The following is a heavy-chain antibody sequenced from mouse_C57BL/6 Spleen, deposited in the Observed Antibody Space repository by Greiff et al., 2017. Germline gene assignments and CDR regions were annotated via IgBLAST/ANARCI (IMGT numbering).Heavy chain of an antibody. J-gene: IGHJ3*01. Sequence: QVQLKQSGAELVRPGASVTLSCKASGYTFTDYEMHWVKQTPVHGLEWIGAIDPETGGTAYNQQLKGKAILTADKSSSPAYMELRSLTSEDSAVYYCTRSYGSSYNAYWGQGTLVTVSA. CDR3: TRSYGSSYNAY. D-gene: IGHD1-1*01. CDR1: GYTFTDYE. CDR2: IDPETGGT. V-gene: IGHV1-15*01.